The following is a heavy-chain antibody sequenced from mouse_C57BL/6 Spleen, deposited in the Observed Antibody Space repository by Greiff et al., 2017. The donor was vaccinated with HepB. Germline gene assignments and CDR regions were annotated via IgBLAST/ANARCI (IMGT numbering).Heavy chain of an antibody. CDR2: IYPGDGDT. D-gene: IGHD3-2*02. V-gene: IGHV1-82*01. CDR1: GYAFSSSW. CDR3: ARSSGYGNFDD. Sequence: VQLQESGPELVKPGASVKISCKASGYAFSSSWMNWVKQRPGKGLEWIGRIYPGDGDTNYNGKVKGKATLTADKSSSTAYMQLRRLTSEDSAVDFCARSSGYGNFDDWGNVTTLTVSS. J-gene: IGHJ2*01.